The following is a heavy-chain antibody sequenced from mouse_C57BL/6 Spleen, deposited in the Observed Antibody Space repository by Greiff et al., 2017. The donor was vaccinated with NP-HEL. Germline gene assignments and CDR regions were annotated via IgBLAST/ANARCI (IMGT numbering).Heavy chain of an antibody. CDR1: GYTFTSYW. CDR2: ISPGNSDT. CDR3: TRFYDYDGYFDV. D-gene: IGHD2-4*01. V-gene: IGHV1-5*01. Sequence: EVQLQQSGTVLVRPGASVKMSCKTSGYTFTSYWMHWVKQRPGQGLEWIGAISPGNSDTSYNQKFKGKAKLTAVTSASTAYMELSSLTNEDSAVYYCTRFYDYDGYFDVWGTGTTVTVSS. J-gene: IGHJ1*03.